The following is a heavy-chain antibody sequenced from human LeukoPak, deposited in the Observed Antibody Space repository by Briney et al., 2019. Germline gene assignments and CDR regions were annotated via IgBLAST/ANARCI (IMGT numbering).Heavy chain of an antibody. CDR3: AVSRIVGAVDVFDM. CDR1: GLTVSSNY. CDR2: IYSGGNT. V-gene: IGHV3-66*01. D-gene: IGHD1-26*01. Sequence: TGGSLRLSCAASGLTVSSNYMSWVRQAPGKGLEWVSVIYSGGNTYYADSVKGRFTISRDNSKNTVSLQMNSLRDEDTAVYFCAVSRIVGAVDVFDMWGQGTMVTVSS. J-gene: IGHJ3*02.